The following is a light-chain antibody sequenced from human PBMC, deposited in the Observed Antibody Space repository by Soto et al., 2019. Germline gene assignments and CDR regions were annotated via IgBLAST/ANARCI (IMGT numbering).Light chain of an antibody. Sequence: EVLMTQSPATLSVSPGDRATLSCKASQSINSNLAWYQQQPGQAPRLLIYGASTRATAVPDRFSGSGSGTDFTLTISSLQPEDFASYYCQQSYSAPITFGQGTRLEIK. CDR3: QQSYSAPIT. J-gene: IGKJ5*01. V-gene: IGKV3-15*01. CDR2: GAS. CDR1: QSINSN.